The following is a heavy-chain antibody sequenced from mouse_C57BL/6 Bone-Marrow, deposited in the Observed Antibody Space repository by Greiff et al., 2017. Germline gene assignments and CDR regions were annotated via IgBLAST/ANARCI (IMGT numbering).Heavy chain of an antibody. CDR2: IWSGGST. D-gene: IGHD6-1*01. J-gene: IGHJ2*01. V-gene: IGHV2-2*01. CDR1: GFSLTSYG. CDR3: ARGALYYFDY. Sequence: VQLQQSGPGLVQPSQSLSITCTVSGFSLTSYGVHWVRQSPGKGLEWLGVIWSGGSTDYNAAFISRLSISKDNSKSQVFFKMNSLQADDTAIYYCARGALYYFDYWGQGTTRTVSS.